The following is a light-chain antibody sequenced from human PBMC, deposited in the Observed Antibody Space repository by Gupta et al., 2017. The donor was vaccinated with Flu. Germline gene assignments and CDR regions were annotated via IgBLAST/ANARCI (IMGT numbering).Light chain of an antibody. CDR3: PSYTSSITYV. J-gene: IGLJ1*01. CDR2: DVS. Sequence: QYVLTQPPSVSVSPGQSTTIPCAGTSSDVGGYNCDSWYQQHPAKAPILMIYDVSNRPSGVAHRFSGSKSNNTTSLTISGLQAEDEADYYCPSYTSSITYVFGAGTKVTVL. CDR1: SSDVGGYNC. V-gene: IGLV2-14*03.